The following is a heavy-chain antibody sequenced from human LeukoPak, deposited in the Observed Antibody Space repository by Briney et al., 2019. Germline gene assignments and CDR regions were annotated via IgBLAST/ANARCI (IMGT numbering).Heavy chain of an antibody. CDR1: GFTFSNAW. Sequence: GGSLRLSCAASGFTFSNAWMSWVRQAPGKGLEWVSSISSSSSYIYYADSVKGRFTISRDNAKNSLYLQMNSLRAEDTAVYYCARDLGDCSSTSCHFWGQGTTVTVSS. CDR3: ARDLGDCSSTSCHF. CDR2: ISSSSSYI. J-gene: IGHJ6*02. V-gene: IGHV3-21*01. D-gene: IGHD2-2*01.